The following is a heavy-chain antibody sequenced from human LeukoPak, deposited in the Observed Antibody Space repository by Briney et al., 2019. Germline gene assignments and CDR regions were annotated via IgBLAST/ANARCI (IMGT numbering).Heavy chain of an antibody. CDR3: ARTLYCSGGSCYGMDV. Sequence: PGGSLRLSCAASGFTFSSYSMNWVRLAPGKGLECVSSISSSSSYIYYADSVKGRFTISRDNAKNSLYLQMNSLRAEDTAVYYCARTLYCSGGSCYGMDVWGQGTTVTVSS. D-gene: IGHD2-15*01. CDR2: ISSSSSYI. J-gene: IGHJ6*02. V-gene: IGHV3-21*01. CDR1: GFTFSSYS.